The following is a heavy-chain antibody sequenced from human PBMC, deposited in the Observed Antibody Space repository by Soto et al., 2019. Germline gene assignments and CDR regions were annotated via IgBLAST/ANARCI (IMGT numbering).Heavy chain of an antibody. J-gene: IGHJ6*02. D-gene: IGHD2-8*01. CDR1: GGTFSSYA. CDR3: AIDLSGVLNYYYYGMDV. Sequence: QVQLVQSGAEVKKPGSSVKVSCKASGGTFSSYAISWVRQAPGQGLEWMGGIIPIFGTANYAQKFQGRVTITADESTSTAYMELSSLRSEDTAVYYCAIDLSGVLNYYYYGMDVWGQGTTVTVSS. V-gene: IGHV1-69*01. CDR2: IIPIFGTA.